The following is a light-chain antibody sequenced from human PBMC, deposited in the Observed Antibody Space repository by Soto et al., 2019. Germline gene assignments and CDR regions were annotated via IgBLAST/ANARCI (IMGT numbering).Light chain of an antibody. CDR2: AAS. V-gene: IGKV1-39*01. CDR3: QQCYSSPRT. CDR1: QRISTY. Sequence: IQMTQSPSTLSAGVGDRVTITCRASQRISTYLNWYQQQPGKAPTLLIYAASSLQSGVPSRFSGGGSGTDFTLTINTLQPEDFATYFCQQCYSSPRTFGQGTKVEIK. J-gene: IGKJ1*01.